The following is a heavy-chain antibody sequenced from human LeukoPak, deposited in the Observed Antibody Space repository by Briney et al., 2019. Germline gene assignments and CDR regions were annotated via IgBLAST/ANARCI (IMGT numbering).Heavy chain of an antibody. J-gene: IGHJ1*01. CDR1: GFTFGSYW. V-gene: IGHV3-74*01. Sequence: GGSLRLSCVASGFTFGSYWMFWVRQAPGKGLVWVSRINSDGSSTNHADSVKGRFTISRDNAKNTLYLQMNSLRDEDTAVYYCARVGPSGIAVAGTQYFQHWGQGTLVTVFS. CDR2: INSDGSST. CDR3: ARVGPSGIAVAGTQYFQH. D-gene: IGHD6-19*01.